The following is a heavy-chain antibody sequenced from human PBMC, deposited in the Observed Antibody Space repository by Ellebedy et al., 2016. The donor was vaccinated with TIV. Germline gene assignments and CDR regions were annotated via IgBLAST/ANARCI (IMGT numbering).Heavy chain of an antibody. V-gene: IGHV1-69*13. D-gene: IGHD3-3*01. CDR2: IIPIFGTA. CDR1: GGTFSSYA. CDR3: ARVATPLEWLLYFDY. Sequence: SVKVSXXASGGTFSSYAISWVRQAPGQGLEWMGGIIPIFGTANYAQKFLGRVTITADESTSTAYMELSSLRSEDTAVYYCARVATPLEWLLYFDYWGQGTLVTVSS. J-gene: IGHJ4*02.